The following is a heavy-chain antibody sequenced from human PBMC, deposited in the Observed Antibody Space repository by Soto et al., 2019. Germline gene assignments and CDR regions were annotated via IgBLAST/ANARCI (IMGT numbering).Heavy chain of an antibody. CDR1: GVSISSTNYY. CDR2: IYYSGST. Sequence: SDTMSLTYPVSGVSISSTNYYWGWLRQPPGKGLEWIGSIYYSGSTYNNPSRKSRVTMSVDTSKNQFSLNLISVTAADTAVYYCARLLYDSRGYYYFDYWGQGTLVTVSS. J-gene: IGHJ4*02. D-gene: IGHD3-22*01. V-gene: IGHV4-39*01. CDR3: ARLLYDSRGYYYFDY.